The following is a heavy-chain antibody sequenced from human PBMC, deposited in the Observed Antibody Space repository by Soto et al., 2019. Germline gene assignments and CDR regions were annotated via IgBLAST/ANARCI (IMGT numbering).Heavy chain of an antibody. D-gene: IGHD3-22*01. J-gene: IGHJ4*02. CDR1: GFTVSSNY. CDR2: IYSVGST. V-gene: IGHV3-53*01. CDR3: ARGYYYDSSGSDFDY. Sequence: EVQLVESGGDLIHPGGSLRLSCAASGFTVSSNYMSWVRQAPGKGLEWVSVIYSVGSTYYADSVKGRFTISRDNSKNTLYLQMNSLRAEDTAVYYCARGYYYDSSGSDFDYWGQGTLVTVSS.